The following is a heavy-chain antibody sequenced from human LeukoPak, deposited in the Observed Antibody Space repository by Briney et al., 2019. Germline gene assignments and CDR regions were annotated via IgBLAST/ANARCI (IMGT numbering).Heavy chain of an antibody. CDR1: GFTFSSYA. CDR3: ARETHYYDSSGYPPYFDY. Sequence: PGGSLRLSSAASGFTFSSYAMHCVRQAPGKGLERVAVISYDGSNKYYADSVKGRFTISRDNSKNTLYLQMNSLRAEDTAVYYCARETHYYDSSGYPPYFDYWGQGTLVTVSS. J-gene: IGHJ4*02. V-gene: IGHV3-30*01. CDR2: ISYDGSNK. D-gene: IGHD3-22*01.